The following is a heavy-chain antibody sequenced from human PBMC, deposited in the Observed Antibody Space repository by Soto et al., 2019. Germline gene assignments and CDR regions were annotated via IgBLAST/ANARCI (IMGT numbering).Heavy chain of an antibody. Sequence: ASVKVSWKASGYTFTSYGISWVRQAPGQGLEWMGWISAYNGNTNYAQKLQGRVTMTTDTSTSTAYMELRSLRSDDTAVYYCARDQGCCSTSRYPRWFDPWGKGPLGTVS. J-gene: IGHJ5*02. CDR3: ARDQGCCSTSRYPRWFDP. D-gene: IGHD2-2*01. V-gene: IGHV1-18*01. CDR1: GYTFTSYG. CDR2: ISAYNGNT.